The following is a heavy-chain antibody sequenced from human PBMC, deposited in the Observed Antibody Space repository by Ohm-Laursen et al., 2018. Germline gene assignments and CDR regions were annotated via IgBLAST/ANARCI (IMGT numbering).Heavy chain of an antibody. Sequence: SLRLSCAASGFSFSTYAMTWVRQAPGKGLEWVSGLMWNSDRKQYADSVKGRFTVSRDNARNSLYLQMDTLRPEDTALYFCAKDINPTGQTQNYFYYGMDVWGQGTTVTVSS. D-gene: IGHD2/OR15-2a*01. J-gene: IGHJ6*02. CDR2: LMWNSDRK. CDR3: AKDINPTGQTQNYFYYGMDV. V-gene: IGHV3-9*01. CDR1: GFSFSTYA.